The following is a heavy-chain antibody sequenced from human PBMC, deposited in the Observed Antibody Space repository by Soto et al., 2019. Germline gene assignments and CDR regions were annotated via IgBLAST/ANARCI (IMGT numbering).Heavy chain of an antibody. CDR3: AREGALKPFSS. Sequence: SGGSLRLSCVASGFTFSNYNMNWVRQAPGKGLEWVSHISGTSVYIHYADSVKGRFTISRDNAKNSVYLQMDSLRVEGTAVYYCAREGALKPFSSWGQGALVTVSS. J-gene: IGHJ5*02. V-gene: IGHV3-21*01. CDR1: GFTFSNYN. CDR2: ISGTSVYI.